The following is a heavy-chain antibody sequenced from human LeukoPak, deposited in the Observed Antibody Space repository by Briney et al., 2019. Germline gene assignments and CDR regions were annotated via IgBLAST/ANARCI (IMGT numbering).Heavy chain of an antibody. D-gene: IGHD2-2*01. V-gene: IGHV1-2*02. Sequence: ASVKVSCKASGYTFTDYYLHWVRQAPGQGFEWMGWINPNSGDTNCAQKFQGRVTMTRDTSISTAHMEMSRLRSDDTAVYYCARANFLYCSSTTCLFDYWGQGTLVTVSS. CDR1: GYTFTDYY. CDR2: INPNSGDT. J-gene: IGHJ4*02. CDR3: ARANFLYCSSTTCLFDY.